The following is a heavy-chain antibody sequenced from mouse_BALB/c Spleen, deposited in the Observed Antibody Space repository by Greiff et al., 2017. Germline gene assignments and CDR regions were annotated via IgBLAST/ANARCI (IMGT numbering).Heavy chain of an antibody. J-gene: IGHJ3*01. CDR3: ARDYRYDESAWFAY. Sequence: EVKVVESGGGLVKPGGSLKLSCAASGFTFSSYAMSWVRQTPEKRLEWVASISSGGSTYYPDSVKGRFTISRDNARNILYLQMSSLRSEDTAMYYCARDYRYDESAWFAYWGQGTLVTVSA. CDR1: GFTFSSYA. CDR2: ISSGGST. D-gene: IGHD2-14*01. V-gene: IGHV5-6-5*01.